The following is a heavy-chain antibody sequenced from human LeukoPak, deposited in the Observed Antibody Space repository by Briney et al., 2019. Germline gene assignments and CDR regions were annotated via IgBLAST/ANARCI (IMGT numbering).Heavy chain of an antibody. V-gene: IGHV3-48*01. CDR2: ISGSGGPI. D-gene: IGHD1-26*01. CDR1: GFIFSSYS. CDR3: VRDFRWAFDY. Sequence: GGSLRLSCAASGFIFSSYSVDWVRQAPGKGPEWISYISGSGGPIFYADSVKGRFTISRDNAEDSLYLQMNSLRVEDTAVYYCVRDFRWAFDYWGQGALVTVSS. J-gene: IGHJ4*02.